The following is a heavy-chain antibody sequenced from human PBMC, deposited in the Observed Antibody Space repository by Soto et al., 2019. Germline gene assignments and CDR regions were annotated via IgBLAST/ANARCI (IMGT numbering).Heavy chain of an antibody. J-gene: IGHJ6*02. D-gene: IGHD2-8*02. V-gene: IGHV3-13*04. CDR3: TRGFPYYLDTGASGGLDV. CDR1: GFTLRSYD. Sequence: EVQLVESGGALVQPGGSLRLSCAASGFTLRSYDMHWVRQDAGRRLEWVSTIGPAGITYYPESVKGRFTISRESAKNSLYLQMNSLRAGDTAVYYCTRGFPYYLDTGASGGLDVWGQGTTVTVSS. CDR2: IGPAGIT.